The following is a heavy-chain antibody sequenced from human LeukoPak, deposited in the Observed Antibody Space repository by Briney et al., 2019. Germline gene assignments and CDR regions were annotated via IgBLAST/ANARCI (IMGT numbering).Heavy chain of an antibody. CDR2: IKSKTDGGTT. Sequence: GGSLRLSCAASGFTFSNAWMSWVRQAPGKGLEWVGRIKSKTDGGTTDYAAPVKGRFTISRDDSKNTLYLQMNSLKTEDTAVYYCTTDRLRVVPAASLWRGLRRRGYFDWSDPLDYWGQGTLVTVSS. D-gene: IGHD2-2*01. CDR1: GFTFSNAW. J-gene: IGHJ4*02. CDR3: TTDRLRVVPAASLWRGLRRRGYFDWSDPLDY. V-gene: IGHV3-15*01.